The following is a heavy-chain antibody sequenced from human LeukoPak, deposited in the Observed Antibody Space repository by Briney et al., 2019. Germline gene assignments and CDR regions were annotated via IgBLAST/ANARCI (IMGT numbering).Heavy chain of an antibody. CDR1: GGSFSGYY. J-gene: IGHJ3*02. CDR3: ARGLRTGTTGECAFDI. D-gene: IGHD1-1*01. Sequence: SETLSLTCAVYGGSFSGYYWSWIRQPPGKGLEWIGEINHSGSTNYNPSLKSRVTISVDTSKNQFSLKLSSVTAADTAVYYCARGLRTGTTGECAFDIWAKGQWSPSLQ. V-gene: IGHV4-34*01. CDR2: INHSGST.